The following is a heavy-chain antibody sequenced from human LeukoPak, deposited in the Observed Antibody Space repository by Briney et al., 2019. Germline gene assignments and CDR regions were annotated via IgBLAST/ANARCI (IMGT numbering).Heavy chain of an antibody. J-gene: IGHJ5*02. D-gene: IGHD3-3*01. V-gene: IGHV4-4*02. CDR1: GGSISSSNW. CDR3: ARGRQTRITIFGVVIKSWFDP. CDR2: IYHSGST. Sequence: SETLSLTCAVSGGSISSSNWWSWVRQPPGKGLEWIGEIYHSGSTNYNPSLKSRVTISVDTSKNQFSLKLSSVTAADTAVYYCARGRQTRITIFGVVIKSWFDPWGQGTLVTVSS.